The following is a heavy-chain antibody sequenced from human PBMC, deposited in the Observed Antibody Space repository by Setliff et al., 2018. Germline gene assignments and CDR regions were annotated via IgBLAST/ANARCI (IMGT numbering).Heavy chain of an antibody. J-gene: IGHJ4*02. Sequence: GGSLRLSCVASGLTFSNYGMHWVRQAPGKGLEWVADIWYDGDNKYYADSVRGRFTISRDNSKNTLYLQMNSLRPEDTAVYYCAKDRRLPISLGLFDYWGQGTLVTVSS. V-gene: IGHV3-30*02. CDR2: IWYDGDNK. CDR1: GLTFSNYG. D-gene: IGHD5-18*01. CDR3: AKDRRLPISLGLFDY.